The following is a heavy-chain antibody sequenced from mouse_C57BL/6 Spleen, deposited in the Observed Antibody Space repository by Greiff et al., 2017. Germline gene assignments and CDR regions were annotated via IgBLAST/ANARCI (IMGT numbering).Heavy chain of an antibody. CDR2: INPSNGGT. D-gene: IGHD2-4*01. Sequence: VQLQQSGPVLVKPGASVKMSCKASGYTFTDYYMNWVKQSHGKSLEWIGVINPSNGGTSYNQKFKGKATLTVDKSSSTAYMELNSLTSEDSAFYYCARLDYDGEGLAYWGQGTLVTVSA. CDR3: ARLDYDGEGLAY. CDR1: GYTFTDYY. J-gene: IGHJ3*01. V-gene: IGHV1-19*01.